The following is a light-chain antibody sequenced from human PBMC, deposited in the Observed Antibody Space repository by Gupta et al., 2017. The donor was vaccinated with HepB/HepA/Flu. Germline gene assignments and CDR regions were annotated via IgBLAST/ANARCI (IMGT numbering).Light chain of an antibody. CDR3: QQYNNWPPYT. CDR1: QSVSSN. V-gene: IGKV3-15*01. CDR2: GAS. J-gene: IGKJ2*01. Sequence: EIVMTQSPATLSLSPGARATLSCRASQSVSSNLAWYQQKPGQAPRLLIYGASTRATGIRARFSGSGSGTEFTLTISSRQSEEFAVYYCQQYNNWPPYTFGQGTKLEIK.